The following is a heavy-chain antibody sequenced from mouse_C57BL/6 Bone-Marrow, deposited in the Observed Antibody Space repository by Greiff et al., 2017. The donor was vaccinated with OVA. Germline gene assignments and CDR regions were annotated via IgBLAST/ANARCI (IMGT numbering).Heavy chain of an antibody. CDR3: ELGRG. D-gene: IGHD4-1*01. J-gene: IGHJ2*01. CDR2: FVPGRGST. CDR1: GYTFTDYY. Sequence: VQLQQSGAELVKPGASVKISCKASGYTFTDYYINWVKQRPGQGLEWIGKFVPGRGSTYDNEKFKGKATLTADKSSSTAYMQLSSLTSEDSAVYFCELGRGWGQGTTLTVSS. V-gene: IGHV1-77*01.